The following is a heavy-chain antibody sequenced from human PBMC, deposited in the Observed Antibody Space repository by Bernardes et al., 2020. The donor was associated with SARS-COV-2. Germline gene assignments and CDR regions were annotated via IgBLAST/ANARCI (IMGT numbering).Heavy chain of an antibody. CDR1: GFTFSSYA. CDR2: ISGDGGST. D-gene: IGHD5-12*01. CDR3: ARKGGDSGYVFDY. V-gene: IGHV3-23*01. J-gene: IGHJ4*02. Sequence: GGSLRLSCAASGFTFSSYAMSWVRQAPGKGLEWVSGISGDGGSTDYADSVKGRFTISRDNSKNTLYLQMKSLRAEDTAIYYCARKGGDSGYVFDYWGQGTLVTVSS.